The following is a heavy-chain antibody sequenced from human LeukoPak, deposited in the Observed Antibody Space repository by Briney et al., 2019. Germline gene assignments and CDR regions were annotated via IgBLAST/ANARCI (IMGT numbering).Heavy chain of an antibody. D-gene: IGHD5-24*01. CDR2: VSYDGTT. J-gene: IGHJ4*02. CDR1: GDPVTSYY. Sequence: PSETLSLTCSISGDPVTSYYWSWIRPPPGKGLEWIGYVSYDGTTNYTPSLRSRVIMAVDTAKYHISLMLRSLTAADTAVYYCARLDCVRHGCYNHWGQGTLVTVSS. V-gene: IGHV4-59*08. CDR3: ARLDCVRHGCYNH.